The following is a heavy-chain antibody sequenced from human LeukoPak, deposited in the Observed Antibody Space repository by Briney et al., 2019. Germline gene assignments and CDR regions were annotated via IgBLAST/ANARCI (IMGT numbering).Heavy chain of an antibody. CDR3: ARGPRVVVTKYYYYMDV. Sequence: SETLSLTCAVYGGSFSGYYWSWIRQPPGKGLEWIGEINHSGSTNYNPSLKSRATISVDTSKNQFSLKLSSVTAADTAVYYCARGPRVVVTKYYYYMDVWGKGTTVTVSS. D-gene: IGHD2-21*02. J-gene: IGHJ6*03. CDR1: GGSFSGYY. CDR2: INHSGST. V-gene: IGHV4-34*01.